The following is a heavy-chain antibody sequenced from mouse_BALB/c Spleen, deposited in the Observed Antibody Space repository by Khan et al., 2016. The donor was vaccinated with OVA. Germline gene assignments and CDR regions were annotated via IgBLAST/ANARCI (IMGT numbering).Heavy chain of an antibody. V-gene: IGHV2-6-1*01. CDR1: GFSLTNYG. Sequence: QVQLQQSGPGLVAPSQSLSITCTISGFSLTNYGVSWVRQPPGKGLEWLVAIWSDGSSTYNSALKSRLSIIKDNSTSQAFLKMNRRQTDDTAMYFCARQPYYHYNIMDYWGQGTSVTVSS. J-gene: IGHJ4*01. CDR3: ARQPYYHYNIMDY. D-gene: IGHD2-10*01. CDR2: IWSDGSS.